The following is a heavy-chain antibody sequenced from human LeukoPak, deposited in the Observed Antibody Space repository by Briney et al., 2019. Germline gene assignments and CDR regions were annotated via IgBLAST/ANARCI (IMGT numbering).Heavy chain of an antibody. J-gene: IGHJ4*02. Sequence: GGSLRLSCVASGFTFSNYAMSWVRQAPGKGLEWISALSGSGGRTYYADSVKGRFTISRDNSKNTLYLQINSLRAEDTAVYYCARDKHDSSGYYTPTFFDHWGQGTLVTVSS. CDR3: ARDKHDSSGYYTPTFFDH. CDR2: LSGSGGRT. CDR1: GFTFSNYA. D-gene: IGHD3-22*01. V-gene: IGHV3-23*01.